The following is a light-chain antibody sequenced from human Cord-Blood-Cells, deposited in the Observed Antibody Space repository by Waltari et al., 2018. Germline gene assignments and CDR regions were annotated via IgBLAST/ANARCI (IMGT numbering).Light chain of an antibody. CDR2: WAS. CDR3: QQYYSTPRT. V-gene: IGKV4-1*01. CDR1: QGVLYSSNNKNY. Sequence: DIVMTQSTDSLAVSLGERATINCKSSQGVLYSSNNKNYLAWYQQKPGQPPKLLIYWASTRESGVPDRVSGSGSGTDFTLTISSLQAEDVAVYYCQQYYSTPRTFGPGTKVDIK. J-gene: IGKJ3*01.